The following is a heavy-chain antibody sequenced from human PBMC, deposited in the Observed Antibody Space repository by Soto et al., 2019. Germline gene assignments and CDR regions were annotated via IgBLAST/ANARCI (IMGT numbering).Heavy chain of an antibody. Sequence: GESLKISCKGSGYSFTSYWISWVRQMPGKGLEWMGRIDPSDSYTNYSPSFQGHVTISADKSISTAYLQWSSLKASDTAMYHCARQAQVYCGGDCAYYYYYGMDVWGQGTTVTVSS. J-gene: IGHJ6*02. CDR2: IDPSDSYT. V-gene: IGHV5-10-1*01. CDR1: GYSFTSYW. CDR3: ARQAQVYCGGDCAYYYYYGMDV. D-gene: IGHD2-21*02.